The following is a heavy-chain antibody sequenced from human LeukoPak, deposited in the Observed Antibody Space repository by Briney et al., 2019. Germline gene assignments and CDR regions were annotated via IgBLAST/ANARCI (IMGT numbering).Heavy chain of an antibody. V-gene: IGHV3-23*01. J-gene: IGHJ4*02. CDR3: VKRGASNSWYFFDY. CDR1: GFIFNSYA. Sequence: GGSLRLSCAASGFIFNSYAMNWVRQAPGKGLEWVSGISGNSGRIDYADSVQGRFTISRDNSRNTLYLQMSSLRPEDTAVYYCVKRGASNSWYFFDYWGQGTLVTVSS. CDR2: ISGNSGRI. D-gene: IGHD6-13*01.